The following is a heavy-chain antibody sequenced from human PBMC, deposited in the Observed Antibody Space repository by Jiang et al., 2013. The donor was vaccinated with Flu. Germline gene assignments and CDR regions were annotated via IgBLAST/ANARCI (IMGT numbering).Heavy chain of an antibody. CDR3: ARDWGSYYFDP. CDR1: GYSFTNYG. CDR2: IHPGDGNT. Sequence: VESGAEVKKPGASVKVACKASGYSFTNYGMHWFRQAPGQGLQWLGWIHPGDGNTKYEQKVQGRVTITRDTAANTVYLELSSLTSEDTAVYSCARDWGSYYFDPWGQGTLVTVSS. D-gene: IGHD3-16*01. J-gene: IGHJ4*02. V-gene: IGHV1-3*01.